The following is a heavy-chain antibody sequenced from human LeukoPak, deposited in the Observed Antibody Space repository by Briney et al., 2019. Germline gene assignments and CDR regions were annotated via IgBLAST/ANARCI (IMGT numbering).Heavy chain of an antibody. CDR1: GYTFTSYY. V-gene: IGHV1-46*01. J-gene: IGHJ6*02. D-gene: IGHD4-17*01. CDR3: ARGGMTTVTEADYYYGMDV. Sequence: ASVKVSCKASGYTFTSYYMHWVRQAPGQGLEWMGIINPSGGSTSYAQKFQGRVTMTRDTSTSTVYMELSSLRSEDTAVYYCARGGMTTVTEADYYYGMDVWGQGTTVTVSS. CDR2: INPSGGST.